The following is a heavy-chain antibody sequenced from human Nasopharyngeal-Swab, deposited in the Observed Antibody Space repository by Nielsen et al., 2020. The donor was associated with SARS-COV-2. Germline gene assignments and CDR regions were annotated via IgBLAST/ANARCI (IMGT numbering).Heavy chain of an antibody. CDR3: ARPYYDSSGYDAWFDP. V-gene: IGHV4-39*01. J-gene: IGHJ5*02. D-gene: IGHD3-22*01. CDR1: GGSISSSSYY. Sequence: SETLSLTCTVSGGSISSSSYYWGWIRQPPGKGLEGIGSIYYSGSTYYNPSLKRRVTISVDTSKNQFSLKLSSVTAADTAVYYCARPYYDSSGYDAWFDPWGQGTLVTVSS. CDR2: IYYSGST.